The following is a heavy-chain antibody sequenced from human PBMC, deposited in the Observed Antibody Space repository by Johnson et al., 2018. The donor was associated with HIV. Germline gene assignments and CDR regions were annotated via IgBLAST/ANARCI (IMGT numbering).Heavy chain of an antibody. CDR2: ISYDGSNK. J-gene: IGHJ3*02. Sequence: QMQLVESGGGVVQPGRSLRLSCGASGFTLRSYAMHWVRQAPGKGLEWVAVISYDGSNKYYADSVKGRFTISRDNSKNTLYLQMNSLRAEDTAVYYCARDDDVKAFDIWGQGTMVTVSS. V-gene: IGHV3-30*04. CDR1: GFTLRSYA. D-gene: IGHD1-1*01. CDR3: ARDDDVKAFDI.